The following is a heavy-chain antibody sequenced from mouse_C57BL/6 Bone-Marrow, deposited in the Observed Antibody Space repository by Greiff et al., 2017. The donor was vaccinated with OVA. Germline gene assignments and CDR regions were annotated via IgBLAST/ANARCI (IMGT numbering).Heavy chain of an antibody. CDR2: IDPENGDT. D-gene: IGHD2-3*01. CDR3: TTLDGYLFAY. J-gene: IGHJ3*01. Sequence: VQLQQSGAELVRPGASVKLSCTASGFNIKDDYMHWVKQRPEQGLEWIGWIDPENGDTEYASKFQGKATITADTSSNTAYLQRSSLTSEDTAVYYCTTLDGYLFAYWGQGTLVTVSA. CDR1: GFNIKDDY. V-gene: IGHV14-4*01.